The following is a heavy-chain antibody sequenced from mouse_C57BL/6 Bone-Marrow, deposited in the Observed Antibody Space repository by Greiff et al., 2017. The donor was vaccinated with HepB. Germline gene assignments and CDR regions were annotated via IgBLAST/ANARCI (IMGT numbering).Heavy chain of an antibody. CDR2: IYPGSGST. V-gene: IGHV1-55*01. J-gene: IGHJ2*01. CDR1: GYTFTSYW. D-gene: IGHD1-1*01. Sequence: QVQLQQPGAELVKPGASVKMSCKASGYTFTSYWITWVKQRPGQGLEWIGDIYPGSGSTNYNEKFKSKATLTVDTSSSTAYMQLSSLTSEDSAVYYCARDSIYYYSSDPYYFDYWGQGTTLTVSS. CDR3: ARDSIYYYSSDPYYFDY.